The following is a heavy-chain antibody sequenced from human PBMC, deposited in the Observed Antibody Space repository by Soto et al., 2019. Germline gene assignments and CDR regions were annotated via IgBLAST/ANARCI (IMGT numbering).Heavy chain of an antibody. CDR3: ARDQDSSGYWGVGAFDI. J-gene: IGHJ3*02. CDR1: GFTFSSYA. Sequence: QVQLVESGGGVVQPGRSLRLCCAASGFTFSSYAMHWVRQAPGKGLEGVAVISYDGSNKYYADSVKGRFTISRDNSKNTLYMQMNSLRAEDTAVYYCARDQDSSGYWGVGAFDIWGQGTMVTASS. CDR2: ISYDGSNK. V-gene: IGHV3-30-3*01. D-gene: IGHD3-22*01.